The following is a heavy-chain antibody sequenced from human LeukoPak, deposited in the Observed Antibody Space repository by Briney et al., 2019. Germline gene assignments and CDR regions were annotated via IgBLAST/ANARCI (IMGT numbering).Heavy chain of an antibody. V-gene: IGHV4-59*01. Sequence: SETLSLTCTVSGGSISNYYWSWIRQPPGKGLEWIGYIYYSGSTNYNPSLKSRVTISVDTSKNQFSLKLSSVTAADTAVYYCARVPRRGFDYWGQGTLVTVSS. CDR3: ARVPRRGFDY. CDR2: IYYSGST. CDR1: GGSISNYY. J-gene: IGHJ4*02.